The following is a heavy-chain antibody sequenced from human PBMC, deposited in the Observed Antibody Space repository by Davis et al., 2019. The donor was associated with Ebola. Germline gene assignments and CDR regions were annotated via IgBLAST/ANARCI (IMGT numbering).Heavy chain of an antibody. J-gene: IGHJ4*02. CDR1: GYTFTGYY. D-gene: IGHD1-26*01. V-gene: IGHV1-2*02. Sequence: ASVKVSCKASGYTFTGYYMHWVRQAPGQGLEWMGWVIPVFGTTNYAQKFQDRVTLTTDESTSTAHMELTNLRSDDTAVDYCAREVGETKLDQWGQGTLVTVSS. CDR3: AREVGETKLDQ. CDR2: VIPVFGTT.